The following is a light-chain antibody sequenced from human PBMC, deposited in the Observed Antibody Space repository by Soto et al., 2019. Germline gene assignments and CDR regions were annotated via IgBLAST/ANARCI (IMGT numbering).Light chain of an antibody. V-gene: IGKV2D-29*01. CDR3: MQAIHLPLT. Sequence: DIVMTQNPLSLSVTPGQPASISCHSSQTLLHNDGKTYLYGYLQKPGQPPHPLIYEVSKRFSGVPDRFSGSGSGTDFTLKISRVEAEDVGVYYCMQAIHLPLTFGGGTKVEIK. CDR1: QTLLHNDGKTY. J-gene: IGKJ4*01. CDR2: EVS.